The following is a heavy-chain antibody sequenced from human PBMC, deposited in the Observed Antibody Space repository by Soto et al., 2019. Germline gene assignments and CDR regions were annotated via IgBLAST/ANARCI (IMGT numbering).Heavy chain of an antibody. J-gene: IGHJ4*02. V-gene: IGHV4-39*01. D-gene: IGHD3-10*01. CDR2: FYYSEST. Sequence: SETLSLTCAVSGGSISSSSFYWGWIRQPPGKGLEWIGSFYYSESTYYNPSLKSRVIISVDTSKNQFSLKLSSVTAADTAVYYCARGAPTMEFDYWGQGTLVTVS. CDR1: GGSISSSSFY. CDR3: ARGAPTMEFDY.